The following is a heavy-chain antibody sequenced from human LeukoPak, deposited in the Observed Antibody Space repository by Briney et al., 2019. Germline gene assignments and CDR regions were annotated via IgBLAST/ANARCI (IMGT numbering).Heavy chain of an antibody. CDR2: TYYRSKWYN. V-gene: IGHV6-1*01. Sequence: SQTLSLTCAISGDSVSSNSAAWNWIRQSPSRGLEWLGRTYYRSKWYNDYAVSVKSRITINPDTSKNQFSLQLNSVTPEDTAVYYCARVEITMVRGVISGPIYYYGMDVWGQGTTVTVSS. J-gene: IGHJ6*02. CDR1: GDSVSSNSAA. D-gene: IGHD3-10*01. CDR3: ARVEITMVRGVISGPIYYYGMDV.